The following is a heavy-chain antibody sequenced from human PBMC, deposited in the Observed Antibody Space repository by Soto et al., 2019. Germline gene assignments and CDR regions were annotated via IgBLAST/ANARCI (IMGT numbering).Heavy chain of an antibody. Sequence: SETLSLTCAVSGGSISSSNWWSWVRQPPGKGLEWIGEIYHSGSTNYNPSLKSRVTISVDKSKNQFSLKLSSVTAADTAVYYCATKSAGATTRGPFDYWGQGTLVTVSS. D-gene: IGHD1-26*01. J-gene: IGHJ4*02. CDR2: IYHSGST. CDR3: ATKSAGATTRGPFDY. V-gene: IGHV4-4*02. CDR1: GGSISSSNW.